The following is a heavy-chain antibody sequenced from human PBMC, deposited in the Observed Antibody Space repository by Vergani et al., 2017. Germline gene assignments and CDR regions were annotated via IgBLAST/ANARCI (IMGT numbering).Heavy chain of an antibody. CDR2: ISYDGSNK. D-gene: IGHD3-16*01. CDR1: GFTFSSYD. CDR3: ARDMITFGGVPPTSVDY. V-gene: IGHV3-30-3*01. Sequence: QVQLVESGGGVVQPGRSLRLSCAASGFTFSSYDMHWVRQAPGKGLEWVAVISYDGSNKYYADSVKGRFTISRDNSKNTPYLQMNSLRAEDTSVYYCARDMITFGGVPPTSVDYWGQGTLVTVSS. J-gene: IGHJ4*02.